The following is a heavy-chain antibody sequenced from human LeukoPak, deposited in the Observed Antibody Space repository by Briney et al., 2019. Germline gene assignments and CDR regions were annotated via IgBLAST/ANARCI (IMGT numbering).Heavy chain of an antibody. Sequence: GGALTLSCAASGLRFDICVRSGVRQAPRKGREWVASIGSTDAYYADSVKGRFTVSRDNSKNTVYLQLNSLRAEDSALYYCAKDALPGNSIWDYFASWGQGTLVTVSS. CDR1: GLRFDICV. J-gene: IGHJ4*02. CDR2: IGSTDA. CDR3: AKDALPGNSIWDYFAS. D-gene: IGHD1-7*01. V-gene: IGHV3-23*01.